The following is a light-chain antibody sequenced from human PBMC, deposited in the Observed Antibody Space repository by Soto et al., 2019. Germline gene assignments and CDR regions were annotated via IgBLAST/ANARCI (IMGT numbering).Light chain of an antibody. Sequence: EIVLTQSPATLSLSPGERATLSCRASQSVSSYLAWYQQKPGQAPRLLIYDASNSATGIPARFSGSGSGTDFTLTISSLEPEDFSVYYCQQRSQTFGGGTKVEIK. CDR3: QQRSQT. CDR1: QSVSSY. CDR2: DAS. V-gene: IGKV3-11*01. J-gene: IGKJ4*01.